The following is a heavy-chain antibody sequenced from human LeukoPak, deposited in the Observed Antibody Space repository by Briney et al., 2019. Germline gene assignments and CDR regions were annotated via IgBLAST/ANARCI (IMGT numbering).Heavy chain of an antibody. CDR2: IRYDGSNK. D-gene: IGHD1-26*01. V-gene: IGHV3-30*02. Sequence: GGSLRLSCAASGFTFSSYGMHWVRQAPGKGLEWVAFIRYDGSNKYYADSVKGRFTISRDNSKNTLYLQMNSLRAEDTAVYYCAKGPNPGYRGEYYFDYWGQGTLVTVSS. CDR3: AKGPNPGYRGEYYFDY. J-gene: IGHJ4*02. CDR1: GFTFSSYG.